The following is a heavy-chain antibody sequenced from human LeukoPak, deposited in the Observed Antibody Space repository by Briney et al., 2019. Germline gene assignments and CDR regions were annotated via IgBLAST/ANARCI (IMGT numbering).Heavy chain of an antibody. D-gene: IGHD3-22*01. CDR3: ARGGYYYDSSGYFRYFDY. CDR2: IYTRGST. Sequence: SQTLSLTCTVSGDSISYTSYYWSWIRQPAGKGLEWIGRIYTRGSTNYNSSLKSRVTISVDTSKNQFSLTLNSVTASDTAVYYCARGGYYYDSSGYFRYFDYWGQGTLVTVSS. V-gene: IGHV4-61*02. J-gene: IGHJ4*02. CDR1: GDSISYTSYY.